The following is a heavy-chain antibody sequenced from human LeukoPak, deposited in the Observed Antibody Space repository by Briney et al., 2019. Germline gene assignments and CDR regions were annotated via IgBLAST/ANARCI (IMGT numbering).Heavy chain of an antibody. CDR1: GFTFSSYS. J-gene: IGHJ4*02. Sequence: PGGSLRLSCAASGFTFSSYSMNWVRQTPGKGLEWISYISSTSSTIYFADSVKGRFTISRDNAKNSLYLQMNSLRAEDTALYYCARVLVGATEDYWGQGTLVTVSS. CDR2: ISSTSSTI. CDR3: ARVLVGATEDY. V-gene: IGHV3-48*04. D-gene: IGHD1-26*01.